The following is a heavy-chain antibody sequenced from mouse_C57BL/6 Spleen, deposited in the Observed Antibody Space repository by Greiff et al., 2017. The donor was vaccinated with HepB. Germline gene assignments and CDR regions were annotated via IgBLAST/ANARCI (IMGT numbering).Heavy chain of an antibody. CDR2: IDPSDSET. V-gene: IGHV1-52*01. CDR1: GYTFTSYW. J-gene: IGHJ3*01. D-gene: IGHD2-4*01. Sequence: QVQLQQSGAELVRPGSSVKLSCKASGYTFTSYWMHWVKQRPIQGLEWIGNIDPSDSETHYNQKFKDKATLTVDKSSSTDYMQLSSLTSEDSAVYYCARRKGYDYDMFAYWGQGTLVTVSA. CDR3: ARRKGYDYDMFAY.